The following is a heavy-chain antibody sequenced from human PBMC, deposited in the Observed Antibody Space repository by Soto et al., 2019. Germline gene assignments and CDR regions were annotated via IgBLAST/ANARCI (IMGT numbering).Heavy chain of an antibody. Sequence: GESLKISCNGSGYSFTSYWISWVRQMPGKGLEWMGRIDPSDSYTNYSPSFQGHVTISADKSISTAYLQWSSLKASDTAMYYCARHWYSSSWDYGMDVWGQGTTVTVSS. J-gene: IGHJ6*02. CDR1: GYSFTSYW. CDR3: ARHWYSSSWDYGMDV. V-gene: IGHV5-10-1*01. D-gene: IGHD6-13*01. CDR2: IDPSDSYT.